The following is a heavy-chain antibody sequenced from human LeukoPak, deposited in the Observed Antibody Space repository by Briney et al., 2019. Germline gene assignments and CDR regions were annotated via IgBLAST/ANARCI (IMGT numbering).Heavy chain of an antibody. V-gene: IGHV3-21*01. D-gene: IGHD3-22*01. CDR3: ARSPIYYYDSSGYYSFFDY. CDR1: GFTFSGYS. Sequence: KTGGSLRLSCAASGFTFSGYSMNWVRQAPGEGLEWVSSISSSSSYIYYADSVKGRFTISRDNAKNSLYLQMNSLRAEDTAVYYCARSPIYYYDSSGYYSFFDYWGQGTLVTVSS. CDR2: ISSSSSYI. J-gene: IGHJ4*02.